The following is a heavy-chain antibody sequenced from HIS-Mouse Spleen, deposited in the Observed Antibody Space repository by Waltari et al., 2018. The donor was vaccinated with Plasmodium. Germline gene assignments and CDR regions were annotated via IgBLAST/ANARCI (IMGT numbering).Heavy chain of an antibody. D-gene: IGHD3-10*01. Sequence: QVQLQQWGAGLLKPSETLSLTCAVYGGSFSGYYWSWIRQPPGKGLEWIGEINHSGSTNYNPSLKSRVTISVDTSKNQVSLKLSSVTAADTAVYYCASSGSGSYYYWGQGTLVTVSS. CDR1: GGSFSGYY. V-gene: IGHV4-34*01. CDR2: INHSGST. J-gene: IGHJ4*02. CDR3: ASSGSGSYYY.